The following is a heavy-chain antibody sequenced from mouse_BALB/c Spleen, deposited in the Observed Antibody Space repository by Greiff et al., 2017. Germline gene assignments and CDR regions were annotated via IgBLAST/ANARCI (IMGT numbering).Heavy chain of an antibody. CDR2: IYYSGTI. CDR3: ARAFYGSSYDYAMDY. Sequence: EVKLVESGPGLVKPSQTVSLTCTVTGISITTGNYRWSWIRQFPGNKLEWIGYIYYSGTITYNPSLTSRTTITRDTSKNQFFLEMNSLTAEDTATYYCARAFYGSSYDYAMDYWGQGTSVTVSS. D-gene: IGHD1-1*01. CDR1: GISITTGNYR. J-gene: IGHJ4*01. V-gene: IGHV3-5*02.